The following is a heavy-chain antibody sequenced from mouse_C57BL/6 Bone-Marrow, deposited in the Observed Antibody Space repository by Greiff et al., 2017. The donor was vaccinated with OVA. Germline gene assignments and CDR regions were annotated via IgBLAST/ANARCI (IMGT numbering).Heavy chain of an antibody. CDR2: IYPGSGST. D-gene: IGHD2-1*01. J-gene: IGHJ1*03. Sequence: QVQLQQPGAELVKPGASVKMSCKASGYTFTSYWITWVKQRPGQGLEWIGDIYPGSGSTNYNEKFQSKATLTVDTSSSTAYMQLSSLTSEDSAVYYCARFGGNYGYFDVWGTGTTVTVSS. CDR3: ARFGGNYGYFDV. CDR1: GYTFTSYW. V-gene: IGHV1-55*01.